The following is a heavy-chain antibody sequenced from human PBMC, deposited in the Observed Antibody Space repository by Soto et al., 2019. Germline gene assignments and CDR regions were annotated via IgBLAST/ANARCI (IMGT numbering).Heavy chain of an antibody. V-gene: IGHV3-48*02. CDR3: ARVCEVGCPRHPEPEGA. CDR1: GFTVSSYS. CDR2: ISSSSSTI. Sequence: GGSLRLSCAASGFTVSSYSMNWVRQAPGKGLEWVSYISSSSSTIYYADSVEGRFTISRDNAKNSLYLQMNSLRDEDTAVYYCARVCEVGCPRHPEPEGAWGQGTLVTVSS. J-gene: IGHJ5*02. D-gene: IGHD2-15*01.